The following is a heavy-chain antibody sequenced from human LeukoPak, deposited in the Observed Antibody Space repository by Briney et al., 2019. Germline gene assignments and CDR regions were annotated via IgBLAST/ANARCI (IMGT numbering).Heavy chain of an antibody. Sequence: PGGSLRLSCAASGFTFSSYWMHWVRQAPGKGLVWVSRINSDGSSTTYADSVKGRFTISRDNAKNTLYLQMNSLRAEDTAVYYCAKEDGGDNNWFDPWGQGTLVTVSS. D-gene: IGHD3-10*01. J-gene: IGHJ5*02. CDR3: AKEDGGDNNWFDP. CDR1: GFTFSSYW. CDR2: INSDGSST. V-gene: IGHV3-74*01.